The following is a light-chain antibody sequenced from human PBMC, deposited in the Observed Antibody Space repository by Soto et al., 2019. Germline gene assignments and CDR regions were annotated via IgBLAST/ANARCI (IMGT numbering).Light chain of an antibody. Sequence: QSVLTQPPSVSGAPGQRVTISCTGSRSNIGPNYDVHWYQQLPGTAPKLLIYGTSNRPSGVPDRFSGFKSGTSASLAITGLRAEDEADYYCQSYDRNLRGWVFGGGTKLTVL. V-gene: IGLV1-40*01. CDR2: GTS. CDR1: RSNIGPNYD. CDR3: QSYDRNLRGWV. J-gene: IGLJ3*02.